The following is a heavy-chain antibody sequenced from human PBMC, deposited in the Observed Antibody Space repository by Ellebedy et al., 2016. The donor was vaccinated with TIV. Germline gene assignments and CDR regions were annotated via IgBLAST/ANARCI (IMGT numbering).Heavy chain of an antibody. V-gene: IGHV3-23*01. CDR3: AREDFYRMDV. CDR2: ISAPGGVA. CDR1: EFSFSTYA. Sequence: GESLKISXAASEFSFSTYAMSWVRQAPGKGLEWVSSISAPGGVAYYADSVKGRFTLSRDNSMNTLYLQMDSLRAEDSAVYYCAREDFYRMDVWGQGTTVTVSS. J-gene: IGHJ6*02.